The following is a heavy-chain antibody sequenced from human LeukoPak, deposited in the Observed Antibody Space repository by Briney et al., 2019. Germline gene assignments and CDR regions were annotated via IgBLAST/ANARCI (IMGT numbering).Heavy chain of an antibody. V-gene: IGHV3-30*18. J-gene: IGHJ6*02. CDR2: ISYDGSNK. CDR3: AKDHLSYGDEYYYYGMDV. CDR1: GFTFSSYG. Sequence: GESLRLSCAASGFTFSSYGMHWVRQAPGKGLEWVAVISYDGSNKYYADSVKGRFTISRDNSKNTLYLQMNSLRAEDTAVYYCAKDHLSYGDEYYYYGMDVWGQGTTVTVSS. D-gene: IGHD4-17*01.